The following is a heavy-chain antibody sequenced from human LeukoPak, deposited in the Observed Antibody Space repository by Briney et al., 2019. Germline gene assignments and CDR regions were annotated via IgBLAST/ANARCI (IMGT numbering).Heavy chain of an antibody. Sequence: GGSLRLSCAAPGFTFSSYGMHWVRQAPGKGLEWVAVIWYDGSNEYYADSVKGRFTVSRDNSKNTLYLQMNSLRAEDTAVYYCARFGEAGGWYGGPAYWGQGTLVTVSS. J-gene: IGHJ4*02. CDR3: ARFGEAGGWYGGPAY. CDR2: IWYDGSNE. CDR1: GFTFSSYG. D-gene: IGHD6-19*01. V-gene: IGHV3-33*01.